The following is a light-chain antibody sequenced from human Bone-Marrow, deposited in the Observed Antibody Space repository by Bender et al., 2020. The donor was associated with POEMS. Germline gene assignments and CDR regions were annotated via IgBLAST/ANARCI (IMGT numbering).Light chain of an antibody. Sequence: QSALTQPRSVSGSPGQSVTISCTGTSSDVGGYNYVSWYQQHPGKAPKLMISDVSKRPSGVPDRFSGSKSANTASLTISGLQADDEAHYYCCAFAGNFWVFSGGTKLTVL. J-gene: IGLJ3*02. CDR3: CAFAGNFWV. CDR1: SSDVGGYNY. V-gene: IGLV2-11*01. CDR2: DVS.